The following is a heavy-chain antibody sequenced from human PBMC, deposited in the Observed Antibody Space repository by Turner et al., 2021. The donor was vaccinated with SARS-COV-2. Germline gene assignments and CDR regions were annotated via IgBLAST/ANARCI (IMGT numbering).Heavy chain of an antibody. CDR3: ARARNYSSSWYGVDVPFDP. J-gene: IGHJ5*02. CDR1: AFTFSSYS. CDR2: ISYDVSYK. Sequence: QVQLVESGGGVVQPGRSLRLSCAASAFTFSSYSMHWVRQAPGKGLEWVAVISYDVSYKYYADSVKGRFTISRDNSKNTLYLQMNSLRAEDTAVYYCARARNYSSSWYGVDVPFDPWGQGTLVTVSS. D-gene: IGHD6-13*01. V-gene: IGHV3-30-3*01.